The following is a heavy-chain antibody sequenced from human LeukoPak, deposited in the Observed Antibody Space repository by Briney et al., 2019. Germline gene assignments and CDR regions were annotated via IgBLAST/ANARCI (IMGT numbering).Heavy chain of an antibody. CDR3: GRDPKLGIRGYTYGYIDY. CDR1: GYTFTSYA. CDR2: INTNTGNP. V-gene: IGHV7-4-1*02. D-gene: IGHD5-18*01. J-gene: IGHJ4*02. Sequence: ASVKVSCKTSGYTFTSYAISWVRQAPGQGLEWMGWINTNTGNPTYAQGFTGRYAFSLDTSVSTAYLQISGLQADDTAVYYCGRDPKLGIRGYTYGYIDYWGQGTLVTVS.